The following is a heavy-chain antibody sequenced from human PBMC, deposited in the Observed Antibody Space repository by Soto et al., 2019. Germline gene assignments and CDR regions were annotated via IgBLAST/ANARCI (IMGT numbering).Heavy chain of an antibody. V-gene: IGHV1-18*01. Sequence: QIQLVQSGTEVKKPGASVKVSCKASGYIFTNYGITWVRQAPGQGLEWMGWISPHNGKTSYAQRVQDRVTMTTDTSTSTAYMELRSIRSDDTAMYYCARRHSADWFDPWGQGTLVTVSS. CDR3: ARRHSADWFDP. J-gene: IGHJ5*02. CDR2: ISPHNGKT. CDR1: GYIFTNYG. D-gene: IGHD2-2*01.